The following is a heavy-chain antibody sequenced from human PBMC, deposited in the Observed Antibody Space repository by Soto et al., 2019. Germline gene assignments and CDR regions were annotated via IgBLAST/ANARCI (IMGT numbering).Heavy chain of an antibody. CDR3: ARVIVKGNIAVAGTSGVGFDY. D-gene: IGHD6-19*01. Sequence: ASETLSLTCAVYGGSFSGCYWSWIRQPPGKGLEWIGEINDSGSTNYNPSLKSRVTMSVDTSKNQFSLRLSSVTAADTAVYYCARVIVKGNIAVAGTSGVGFDYWGHGTLVTVSS. J-gene: IGHJ4*01. V-gene: IGHV4-34*01. CDR1: GGSFSGCY. CDR2: INDSGST.